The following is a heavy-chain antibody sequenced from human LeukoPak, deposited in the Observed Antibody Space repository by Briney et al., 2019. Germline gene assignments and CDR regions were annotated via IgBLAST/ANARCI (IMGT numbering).Heavy chain of an antibody. Sequence: PGGSLRLSCAVSGFXFSSYGMHWVRQAPGKGREWVAVIWFDGSNKYSADSVKGRFAISRDNSKNTLYLQMSSLRAEDTAVYYCARDSSSSWYSVDYWGQGTLVTVSS. CDR1: GFXFSSYG. J-gene: IGHJ4*02. CDR3: ARDSSSSWYSVDY. V-gene: IGHV3-33*01. D-gene: IGHD6-13*01. CDR2: IWFDGSNK.